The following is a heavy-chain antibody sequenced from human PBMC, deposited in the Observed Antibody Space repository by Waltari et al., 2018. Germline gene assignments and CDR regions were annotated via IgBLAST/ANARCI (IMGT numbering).Heavy chain of an antibody. CDR3: ARDQPIAVAGTGFWYFDL. CDR1: GGSISSYY. D-gene: IGHD6-19*01. CDR2: IYTSGST. Sequence: QVQLQESGPGLVKPSETLSLTCTVSGGSISSYYWSCIRQPAGKGLEWIGRIYTSGSTNNNPSLKSRVTMSVDTSKNQFSLKLSSVTAADTAVYYCARDQPIAVAGTGFWYFDLWGRGTLVTVSS. V-gene: IGHV4-4*07. J-gene: IGHJ2*01.